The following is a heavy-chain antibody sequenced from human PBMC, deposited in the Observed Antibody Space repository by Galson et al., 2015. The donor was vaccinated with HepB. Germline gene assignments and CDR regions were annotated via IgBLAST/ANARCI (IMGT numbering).Heavy chain of an antibody. CDR1: GGTFSSYA. J-gene: IGHJ4*02. CDR3: ASGAAAGTNFDY. CDR2: IIPILGIA. Sequence: SVKVSCKASGGTFSSYAISWVRQAPGQGLEWMGRIIPILGIANYAQKFQGRVTITADKSTSTAYMELSSLRSEDTAVYYCASGAAAGTNFDYWGQGTLVTVSS. D-gene: IGHD6-13*01. V-gene: IGHV1-69*04.